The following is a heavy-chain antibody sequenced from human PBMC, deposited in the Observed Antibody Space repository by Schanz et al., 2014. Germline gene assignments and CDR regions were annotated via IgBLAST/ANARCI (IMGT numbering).Heavy chain of an antibody. Sequence: QVQLVQSGAEVKKPGASVKVSCKASGYTFTSDSMHWVRQAPGQGLEWMGWISPYTGNTHYFDKMEGRVTMTTDTSTSTAYMELRSLRSDDTAMYYCARLGTGMAVAGSVIDSYYYYMDVWGEGTTVTVSS. J-gene: IGHJ6*03. CDR2: ISPYTGNT. CDR3: ARLGTGMAVAGSVIDSYYYYMDV. V-gene: IGHV1-18*04. CDR1: GYTFTSDS. D-gene: IGHD6-19*01.